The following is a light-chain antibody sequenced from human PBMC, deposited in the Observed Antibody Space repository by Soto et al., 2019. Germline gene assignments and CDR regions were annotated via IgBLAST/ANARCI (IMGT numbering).Light chain of an antibody. CDR1: SSDIGGYNY. V-gene: IGLV2-11*01. Sequence: QSALTQPRSVSGSPGQSVTISCTGTSSDIGGYNYVSWYQQHPGKAPKLMIYDVSKRPSGVPDRFSGSKSGNTASLTISGLQAEDEADFYCCSYPGNYTLVFGGGTKLTVL. CDR2: DVS. J-gene: IGLJ2*01. CDR3: CSYPGNYTLV.